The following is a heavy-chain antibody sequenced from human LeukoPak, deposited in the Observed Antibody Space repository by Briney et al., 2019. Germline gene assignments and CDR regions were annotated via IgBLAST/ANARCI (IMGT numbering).Heavy chain of an antibody. CDR1: GGSISNYY. Sequence: SETLSLTCTVSGGSISNYYWSWIRQPPGKGLEWIGYIYDSGNTKYNPSLKSRVTISVDTSKNQFSLKLSSVTAADTAVYYCARRRGWLRFDYWGQGTLVTVSS. D-gene: IGHD5-12*01. J-gene: IGHJ4*02. CDR3: ARRRGWLRFDY. V-gene: IGHV4-59*01. CDR2: IYDSGNT.